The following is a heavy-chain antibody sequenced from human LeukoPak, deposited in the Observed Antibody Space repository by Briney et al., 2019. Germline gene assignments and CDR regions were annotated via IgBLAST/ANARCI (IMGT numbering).Heavy chain of an antibody. CDR1: GFTFSDSW. CDR3: ARGGYSGSYYRFS. Sequence: GGSLRLPCAASGFTFSDSWMHWVRQTPGKGPEWLSRTSKDGSHAVYADSAKGRFTASRDNSKNTVYLEVTNMRLEDTAVYYCARGGYSGSYYRFSWGQGTPVTVAS. J-gene: IGHJ4*02. V-gene: IGHV3-74*01. D-gene: IGHD6-25*01. CDR2: TSKDGSHA.